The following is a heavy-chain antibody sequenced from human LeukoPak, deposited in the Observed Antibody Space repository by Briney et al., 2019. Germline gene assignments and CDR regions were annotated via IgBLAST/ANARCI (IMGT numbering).Heavy chain of an antibody. J-gene: IGHJ5*02. D-gene: IGHD6-13*01. V-gene: IGHV4-34*01. CDR1: GGSFSGYY. Sequence: SETLSLTCAVYGGSFSGYYWSWIRQPPGKGLEWIGEINHSGSTNYNPSLKSRVTISVDTSKNQFSLKLRSVTAADTAVYYCARGLSGDAYSSSWTPPGDWFDPWGQGTLVTVSS. CDR2: INHSGST. CDR3: ARGLSGDAYSSSWTPPGDWFDP.